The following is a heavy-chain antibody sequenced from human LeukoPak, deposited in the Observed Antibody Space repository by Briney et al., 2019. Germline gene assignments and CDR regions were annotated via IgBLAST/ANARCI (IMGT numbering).Heavy chain of an antibody. Sequence: SGGSLRLSCAASRFTFSNYAMSWVRQAPGKGLEWVSLISGSGGSTDHADSVKGRFTISRDNSKNTLYLQMNSLRAEDTALYYCAKDMNGGYYDSPNAFDIWGQGTMVTVSS. CDR1: RFTFSNYA. V-gene: IGHV3-23*01. CDR2: ISGSGGST. J-gene: IGHJ3*02. CDR3: AKDMNGGYYDSPNAFDI. D-gene: IGHD3-22*01.